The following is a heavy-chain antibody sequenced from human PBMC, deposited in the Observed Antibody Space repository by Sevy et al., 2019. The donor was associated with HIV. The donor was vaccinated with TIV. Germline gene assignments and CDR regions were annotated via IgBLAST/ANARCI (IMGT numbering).Heavy chain of an antibody. CDR1: GESVNNAAYY. CDR2: IYYSGNT. D-gene: IGHD3-10*01. CDR3: ARSRGWFEELS. V-gene: IGHV4-30-4*01. J-gene: IGHJ4*02. Sequence: SETLSLTCTVSGESVNNAAYYWNWIRQSPGKGLEWVGYIYYSGNTYYNPSLNARLDMSIDTSKNECSLLMHSVTAADTAVYYCARSRGWFEELSWGQGILVTVSS.